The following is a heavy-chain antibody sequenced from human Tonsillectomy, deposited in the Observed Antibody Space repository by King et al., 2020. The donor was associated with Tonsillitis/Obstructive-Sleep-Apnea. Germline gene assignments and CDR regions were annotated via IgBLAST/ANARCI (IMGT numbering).Heavy chain of an antibody. J-gene: IGHJ5*02. CDR3: AHSGVSAFTEYNWFDP. CDR2: IYWDDDK. CDR1: GFSLSTSGVG. D-gene: IGHD3-3*01. V-gene: IGHV2-5*05. Sequence: TLKESGPTLVKPTQTLTLTCTFSGFSLSTSGVGVSWIRQPPGKALEWLALIYWDDDKRYGPSLKSRLTITKDTSKNQVVLTMTNMDPVDTATYYCAHSGVSAFTEYNWFDPWGQGTLVTVSS.